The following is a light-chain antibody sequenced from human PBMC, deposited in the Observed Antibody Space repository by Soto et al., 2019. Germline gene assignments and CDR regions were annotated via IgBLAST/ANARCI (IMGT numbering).Light chain of an antibody. Sequence: EIVLTQSPGTLSLSPGESATLSCTASQSVSSNLAWYQQKPGQAPRLLIYGASTRATGIPDRFSVSGSGTDFTLTISRLEPEDFAVYYCQQYGSSPTWTLGQGTKVDIK. CDR1: QSVSSN. J-gene: IGKJ1*01. CDR2: GAS. V-gene: IGKV3-20*01. CDR3: QQYGSSPTWT.